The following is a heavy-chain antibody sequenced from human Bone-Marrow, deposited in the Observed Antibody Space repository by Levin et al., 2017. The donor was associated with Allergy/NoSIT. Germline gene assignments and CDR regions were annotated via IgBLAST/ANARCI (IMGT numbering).Heavy chain of an antibody. J-gene: IGHJ6*03. V-gene: IGHV2-5*02. CDR2: IYWDDDR. CDR3: AHRRRHYNAAVDRYYYYMDV. D-gene: IGHD6-25*01. Sequence: SGPTLVKPTQTLTLTCSFSGFSLSVSGMSVVWIRQPPGKALEWLAHIYWDDDRRYSPSLKSRLTITKDTSKNQVVLTMTNVDPVDTATYYCAHRRRHYNAAVDRYYYYMDVWGEGTTVSVSS. CDR1: GFSLSVSGMS.